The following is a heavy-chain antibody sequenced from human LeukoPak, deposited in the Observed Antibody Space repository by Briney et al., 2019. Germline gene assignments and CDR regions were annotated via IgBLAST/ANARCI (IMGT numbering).Heavy chain of an antibody. CDR3: ARLNQVRSGSYYYYGMDV. J-gene: IGHJ6*02. CDR2: INHSGST. V-gene: IGHV4-34*01. D-gene: IGHD1-26*01. Sequence: SETLSLTCAVYGGSFIGYYWSWIRQPPGKGLEWIGEINHSGSTNYNPSLKSRVTISVDTSKNQFSLKLSSVTAADTAVYYCARLNQVRSGSYYYYGMDVWGQGTTVTVSS. CDR1: GGSFIGYY.